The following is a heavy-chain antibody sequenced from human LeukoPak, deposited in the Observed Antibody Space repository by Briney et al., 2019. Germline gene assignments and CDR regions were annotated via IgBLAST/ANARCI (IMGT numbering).Heavy chain of an antibody. Sequence: SVKVSCKASGDTFSMYTFSWVRQAPGQGLEWMGRIIPIPDIANYPQKFQGRVTITADESTSTAYMELSSLRSEDTAVYYCARGDGLDYWGQGTLVTVSS. J-gene: IGHJ4*02. CDR1: GDTFSMYT. CDR2: IIPIPDIA. CDR3: ARGDGLDY. V-gene: IGHV1-69*02. D-gene: IGHD2-8*01.